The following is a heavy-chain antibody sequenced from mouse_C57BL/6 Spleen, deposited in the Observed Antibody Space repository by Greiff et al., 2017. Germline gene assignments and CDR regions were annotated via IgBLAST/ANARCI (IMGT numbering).Heavy chain of an antibody. Sequence: EVKLVESGGGLVKPGGSLKLSCAASGFTFSSYTMHWVRQTPEKRLEWVATMSGGGGNTYYPDSVKGRFTISRDNAKNTLSLQMSILGSEDTSLYYCARGSNYFDYWGQGTTLTVSS. V-gene: IGHV5-9*01. D-gene: IGHD1-1*01. J-gene: IGHJ2*01. CDR2: MSGGGGNT. CDR3: ARGSNYFDY. CDR1: GFTFSSYT.